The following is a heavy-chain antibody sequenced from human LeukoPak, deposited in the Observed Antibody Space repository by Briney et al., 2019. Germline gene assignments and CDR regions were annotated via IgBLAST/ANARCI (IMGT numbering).Heavy chain of an antibody. CDR2: INSKSGVT. Sequence: ASVKVSCKAFGYTFIDYYMYWVRQVPGQGLEWMGWINSKSGVTDYAQKFQGRVTMTWDTSISTAYMEVSSLRSDDTAVYFCARERGPVGVTGSAAFHIWGQGTMVTVSS. D-gene: IGHD1-26*01. V-gene: IGHV1-2*02. J-gene: IGHJ3*02. CDR1: GYTFIDYY. CDR3: ARERGPVGVTGSAAFHI.